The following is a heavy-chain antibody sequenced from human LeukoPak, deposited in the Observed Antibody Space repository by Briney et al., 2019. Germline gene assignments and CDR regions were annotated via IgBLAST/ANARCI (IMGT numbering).Heavy chain of an antibody. CDR3: ARPYSSGWYAAFDI. V-gene: IGHV4-59*01. CDR1: GGSISNYY. CDR2: IYFSGST. Sequence: SETLSLTCTVSGGSISNYYWSWIRQPPGKGLEWIGYIYFSGSTNYNPSLKSRVTISVDTSKNQFSLKLSSVTAADTAVYYCARPYSSGWYAAFDIWGQGTMVTVSS. D-gene: IGHD6-19*01. J-gene: IGHJ3*02.